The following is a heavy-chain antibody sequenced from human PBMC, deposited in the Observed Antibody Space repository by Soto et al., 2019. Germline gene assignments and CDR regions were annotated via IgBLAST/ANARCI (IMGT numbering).Heavy chain of an antibody. J-gene: IGHJ5*02. V-gene: IGHV1-18*01. CDR1: GYTFTSYG. CDR3: ARVKGSGYHNWFDP. D-gene: IGHD3-22*01. Sequence: QVQLVQSGAEVKKPGASVKVSCKASGYTFTSYGISGVRQAPGQGLEWMGWISAYNGNTNYAQKLQGRVTMTTDTSTSPAYSELRSLRSDDTAVYYGARVKGSGYHNWFDPWGQGTLVTVSS. CDR2: ISAYNGNT.